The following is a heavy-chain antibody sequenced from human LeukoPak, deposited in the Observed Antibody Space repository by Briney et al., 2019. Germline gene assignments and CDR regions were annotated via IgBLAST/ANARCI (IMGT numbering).Heavy chain of an antibody. V-gene: IGHV1-69*13. Sequence: SGKVSCKASGGTFSSYAISWVRQAPGQGLEWMGGIIPIFGTANYAQKFQGRVTITPDESTSTAYMELSSLRSEDTAVYYCARDRDYYDSSGPFSFDYWGQGTLVTVSS. D-gene: IGHD3-22*01. CDR3: ARDRDYYDSSGPFSFDY. J-gene: IGHJ4*02. CDR2: IIPIFGTA. CDR1: GGTFSSYA.